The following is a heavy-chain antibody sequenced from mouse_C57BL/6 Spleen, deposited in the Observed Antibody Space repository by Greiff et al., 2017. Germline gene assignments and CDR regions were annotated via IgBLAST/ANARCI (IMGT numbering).Heavy chain of an antibody. CDR3: ASEGCYYPFAY. D-gene: IGHD2-3*01. CDR1: GFSLTSYG. CDR2: IWGVGST. J-gene: IGHJ3*01. Sequence: LQESGPGLVAPSQSLSITCPVSGFSLTSYGVAWVRPSPGKGLEWLGVIWGVGSTNYNSALKSILSISKDNSKSQVFLKMNSLQTDNTAMYYCASEGCYYPFAYWGQGPLVTGSA. V-gene: IGHV2-6*01.